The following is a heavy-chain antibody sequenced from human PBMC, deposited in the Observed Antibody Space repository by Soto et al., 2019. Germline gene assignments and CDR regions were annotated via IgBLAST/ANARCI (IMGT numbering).Heavy chain of an antibody. CDR2: ISTYSGDT. D-gene: IGHD5-12*01. CDR3: ARHHGPTTSENWFDP. CDR1: GYTFFTYD. J-gene: IGHJ5*02. V-gene: IGHV1-18*01. Sequence: QVHLVQSGVEVKTPGASVKVSCQASGYTFFTYDISWVRQAPGQGLEWMGGISTYSGDTKYAQKFQGRVTMTTDTSTTTASLELRSLRSDDTAVYYCARHHGPTTSENWFDPWGQGTLVTVSS.